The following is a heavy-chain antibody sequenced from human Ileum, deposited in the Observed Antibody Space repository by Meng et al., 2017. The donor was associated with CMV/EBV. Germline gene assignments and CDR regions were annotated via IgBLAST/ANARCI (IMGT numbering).Heavy chain of an antibody. V-gene: IGHV3-66*02. J-gene: IGHJ4*01. Sequence: GGSLRLSCAASGLIVSDNYMTWVRQAPGKGLEWVSLTYNDGYTSYADSVRGRFTVSRDNSKNTLFLQMNSLRAEDTAVYYCVRGQVYFDFWGHGALVTGSS. CDR1: GLIVSDNY. CDR2: TYNDGYT. CDR3: VRGQVYFDF.